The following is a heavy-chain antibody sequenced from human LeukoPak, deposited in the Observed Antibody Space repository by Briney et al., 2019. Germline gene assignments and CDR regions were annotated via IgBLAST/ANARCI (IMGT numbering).Heavy chain of an antibody. CDR3: ARDSPATYCGGDCYLGYYFDY. CDR2: IRSSSSYT. D-gene: IGHD2-21*02. V-gene: IGHV3-11*05. CDR1: GFTFSDYY. J-gene: IGHJ4*02. Sequence: PGRSLRLSCAASGFTFSDYYMSWIRHAPGKGMEWVSYIRSSSSYTNYADSVKGRFTISRDNAKTSLYLQMNSLRAEDTAVYYCARDSPATYCGGDCYLGYYFDYWGQGTLVTVSS.